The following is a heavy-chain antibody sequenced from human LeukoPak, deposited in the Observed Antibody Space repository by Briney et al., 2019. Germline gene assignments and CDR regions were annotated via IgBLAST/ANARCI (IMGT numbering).Heavy chain of an antibody. V-gene: IGHV3-48*01. CDR2: ISSSSSTI. D-gene: IGHD3-10*01. J-gene: IGHJ4*02. Sequence: GGSLRLSRAASGLTISSYSMNWVRQAPGKGLQWVSYISSSSSTIYYADSVKGRFTISRDNAKNSLYLQMKSLRAEDTAVYYCARALWFGETFPAYWGQGTLVTVSS. CDR3: ARALWFGETFPAY. CDR1: GLTISSYS.